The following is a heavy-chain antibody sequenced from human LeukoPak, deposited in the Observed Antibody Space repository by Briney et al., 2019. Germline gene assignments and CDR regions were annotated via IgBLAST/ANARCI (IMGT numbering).Heavy chain of an antibody. Sequence: SETLSLTCIVSGGSISSSSSYWAWIRQPPGRGLEWIGSIYYSGSTYFNPSLKSRVTISIDTSKNQFSLKLSSVTAAGTAVYYCARNYGGSTMKAFDIWGLGTVVTVSS. J-gene: IGHJ3*02. CDR2: IYYSGST. CDR3: ARNYGGSTMKAFDI. CDR1: GGSISSSSSY. V-gene: IGHV4-39*07. D-gene: IGHD4-23*01.